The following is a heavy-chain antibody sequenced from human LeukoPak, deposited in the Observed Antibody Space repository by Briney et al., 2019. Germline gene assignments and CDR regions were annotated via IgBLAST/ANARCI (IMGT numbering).Heavy chain of an antibody. CDR3: ARDILTGYYTTSFDY. Sequence: QPGGSLRLSCAASGFTFSIYWMGWVRQAPGKGREWVANIKQDGSEKYYVDSVKGRFTISRDNAKNSLYLQMNSLRAEDTAVYYCARDILTGYYTTSFDYWGQGTLVTVSS. D-gene: IGHD3-9*01. CDR2: IKQDGSEK. CDR1: GFTFSIYW. J-gene: IGHJ4*02. V-gene: IGHV3-7*01.